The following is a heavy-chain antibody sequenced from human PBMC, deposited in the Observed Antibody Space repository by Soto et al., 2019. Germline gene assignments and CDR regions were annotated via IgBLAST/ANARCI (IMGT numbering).Heavy chain of an antibody. Sequence: EVQLLESGGGLVQPGGSLRLSCAASGFTYPSYTMSWVRQAPGKGLEWVSGISGGGDNTYYADSVKGRFSISRDNSKDTLSLQMNSLKAEDTAVYYYAKAVLWEKDAFHVWGQGTMVTVSS. D-gene: IGHD1-26*01. CDR2: ISGGGDNT. V-gene: IGHV3-23*01. CDR1: GFTYPSYT. J-gene: IGHJ3*01. CDR3: AKAVLWEKDAFHV.